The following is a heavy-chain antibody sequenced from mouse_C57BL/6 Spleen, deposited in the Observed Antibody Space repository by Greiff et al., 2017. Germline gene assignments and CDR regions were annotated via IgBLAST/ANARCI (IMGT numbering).Heavy chain of an antibody. CDR1: GYTFTGYW. J-gene: IGHJ4*01. Sequence: QVQLKESGAELMKPGASVKLSCKATGYTFTGYWIEWVKQRPGHGLEWIGEILPGSGSTNYNEKFKGKATFTADTSSNTAYMQLSSLTTEDSAIYYCASTVVATAETDYAMDYWGQGTSVTVSS. V-gene: IGHV1-9*01. CDR2: ILPGSGST. CDR3: ASTVVATAETDYAMDY. D-gene: IGHD1-1*01.